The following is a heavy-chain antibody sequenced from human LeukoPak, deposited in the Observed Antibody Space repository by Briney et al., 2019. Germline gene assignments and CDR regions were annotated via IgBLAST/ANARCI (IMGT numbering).Heavy chain of an antibody. CDR1: GFTFSTFW. J-gene: IGHJ4*02. CDR2: INQDGSQT. CDR3: VRAGYTYGFDY. Sequence: PGGSLRLSCAASGFTFSTFWMTWVRQTPGEGLDWVANINQDGSQTDYVDSVKGRFTISRDNTKNSLFLQMSSLRAEDTAVYYCVRAGYTYGFDYWGQGTLVTVSS. V-gene: IGHV3-7*04. D-gene: IGHD5-18*01.